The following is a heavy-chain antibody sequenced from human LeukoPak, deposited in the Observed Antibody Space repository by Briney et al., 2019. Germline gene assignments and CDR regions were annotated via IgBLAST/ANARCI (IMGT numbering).Heavy chain of an antibody. CDR1: GFTFSNYA. CDR3: VRGYGYGTLHL. Sequence: GGSLRLSCSASGFTFSNYAIHWVRQAPGKGLEYVSAISNNGGSTYYADSVKGRFTISRDNSKNTVYLQMSSLRAEDTAVFYCVRGYGYGTLHLWGQGTLVTVSS. J-gene: IGHJ1*01. CDR2: ISNNGGST. V-gene: IGHV3-64D*06. D-gene: IGHD5-18*01.